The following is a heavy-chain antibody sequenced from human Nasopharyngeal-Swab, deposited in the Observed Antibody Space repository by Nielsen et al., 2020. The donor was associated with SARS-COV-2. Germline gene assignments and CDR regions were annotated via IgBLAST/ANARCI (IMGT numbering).Heavy chain of an antibody. V-gene: IGHV1-69*13. Sequence: SVKDSCKASGGTFRSYAISWVRQAPGQGPDYMGGIIPIFGTPNYAQKFQGRVTITADESTSTAYMELSSLRSEDTAVYYCALGYSYGYQYFDSWGQGTLVTVSS. CDR1: GGTFRSYA. J-gene: IGHJ4*02. CDR3: ALGYSYGYQYFDS. D-gene: IGHD5-18*01. CDR2: IIPIFGTP.